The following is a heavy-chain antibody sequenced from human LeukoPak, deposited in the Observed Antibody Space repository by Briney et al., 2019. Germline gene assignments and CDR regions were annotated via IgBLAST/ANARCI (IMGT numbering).Heavy chain of an antibody. V-gene: IGHV4-34*01. D-gene: IGHD3-9*01. CDR3: ARGYFEGARDH. CDR1: GFTFSSYG. CDR2: INHSGST. J-gene: IGHJ4*02. Sequence: PGGSLRLSCAASGFTFSSYGMHWVRQAPGKGLEWIGEINHSGSTNYNPSLKSRVTISVDTSKNQFSLKLSSVTAADTAVYYCARGYFEGARDHWGQGTLVTVSS.